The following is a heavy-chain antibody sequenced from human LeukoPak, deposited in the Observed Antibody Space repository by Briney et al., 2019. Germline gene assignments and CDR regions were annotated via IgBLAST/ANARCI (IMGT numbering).Heavy chain of an antibody. D-gene: IGHD2-15*01. V-gene: IGHV6-1*01. Sequence: QTLSLTCAISGDTVSSNIAAWNWIRQSPSRGLEWLGGTYYRSKWNNDYAVSVKSRISINPDTSKNQFSLQLNSVTPEDTAVYYCARDLCSGGSCYWRFDYWGQGALVTVPS. CDR1: GDTVSSNIAA. CDR3: ARDLCSGGSCYWRFDY. CDR2: TYYRSKWNN. J-gene: IGHJ4*02.